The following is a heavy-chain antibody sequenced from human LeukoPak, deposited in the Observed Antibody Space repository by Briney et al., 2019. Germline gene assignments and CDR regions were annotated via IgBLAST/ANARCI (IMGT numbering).Heavy chain of an antibody. CDR2: INHSGST. D-gene: IGHD4-17*01. CDR3: ARGRRGTTVTTVELGY. J-gene: IGHJ4*02. CDR1: GGSFSGYC. V-gene: IGHV4-34*01. Sequence: SETLSLTCAVYGGSFSGYCWSWIRQPPGKGLEWIGEINHSGSTNYNPSLKSRVTISVDTSKNQFSLKLSSVTAADTAVYYCARGRRGTTVTTVELGYWGQGNLVTVSS.